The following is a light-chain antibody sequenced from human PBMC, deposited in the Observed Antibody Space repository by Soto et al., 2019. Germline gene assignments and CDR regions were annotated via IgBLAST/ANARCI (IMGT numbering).Light chain of an antibody. Sequence: DIQMTQSPSSLSASVGDTVTITCRASQGIGNFLAWFQQKPGKAPTSLISEASSLQSGVPSRFSGSGSGTDFTLTISSLQPEDVATYFCQQYHSYPVTFGGGTKVEFK. J-gene: IGKJ4*01. CDR1: QGIGNF. CDR3: QQYHSYPVT. CDR2: EAS. V-gene: IGKV1-16*01.